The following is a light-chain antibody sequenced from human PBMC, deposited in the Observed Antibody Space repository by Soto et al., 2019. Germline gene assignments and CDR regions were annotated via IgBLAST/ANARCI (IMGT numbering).Light chain of an antibody. CDR1: QDISNY. CDR2: DAS. V-gene: IGKV1-33*01. Sequence: DIQMTQSPSSLSASVGDRVTITCQSSQDISNYLNWYQQKPGKAPTLLIYDASNLETGVPSRFSGSGSGTDFTFTISSLQPEDIATYYCQQYDNLPPEYTFGQGTKLEIK. J-gene: IGKJ2*01. CDR3: QQYDNLPPEYT.